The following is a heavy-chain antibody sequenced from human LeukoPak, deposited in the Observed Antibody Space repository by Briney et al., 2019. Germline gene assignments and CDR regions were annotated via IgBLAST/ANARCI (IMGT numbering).Heavy chain of an antibody. CDR2: ISSSGSTI. J-gene: IGHJ4*02. CDR3: ARGRYFYDGRGTLFDY. V-gene: IGHV3-11*01. Sequence: PGGSLRLSCAASGFTFIDSYMTWVRQAPGQGLEWVSYISSSGSTIYYTDSVKGRFTISRDNAKNSLYLQMNSLRAEDTAVYYCARGRYFYDGRGTLFDYWGQGILVTVSS. CDR1: GFTFIDSY. D-gene: IGHD3-22*01.